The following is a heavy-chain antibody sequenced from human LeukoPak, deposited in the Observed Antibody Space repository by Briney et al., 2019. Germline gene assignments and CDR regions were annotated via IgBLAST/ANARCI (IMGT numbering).Heavy chain of an antibody. J-gene: IGHJ4*02. CDR3: ARDTLGEGEDANYAVYYFDY. CDR1: GFRFNTYW. Sequence: GGSLRLSCAASGFRFNTYWMSWVRQAPGKGLEWVANIKQDGNEKYYADSVKGRFTISRYNGKNSLDLQMNSLRAEDTAVYYCARDTLGEGEDANYAVYYFDYWGQGTVVTVSS. V-gene: IGHV3-7*01. CDR2: IKQDGNEK. D-gene: IGHD4/OR15-4a*01.